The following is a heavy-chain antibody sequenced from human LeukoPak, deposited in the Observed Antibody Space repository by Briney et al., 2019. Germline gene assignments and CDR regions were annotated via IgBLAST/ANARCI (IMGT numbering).Heavy chain of an antibody. V-gene: IGHV1-2*02. CDR2: INPNSGGT. CDR3: ARAPRTYGSGSFTFDP. CDR1: GYTFTGYY. J-gene: IGHJ5*02. D-gene: IGHD3-10*01. Sequence: ASVKVSCKASGYTFTGYYMHWVRQAPGQGLEWMGWINPNSGGTNYAQKFQGRVTMTRDTSISTAYMEPSRLRSDDTAVYYCARAPRTYGSGSFTFDPWGQGTLVTVSS.